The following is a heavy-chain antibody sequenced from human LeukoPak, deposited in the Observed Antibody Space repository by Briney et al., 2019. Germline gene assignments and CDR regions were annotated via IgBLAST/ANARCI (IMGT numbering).Heavy chain of an antibody. Sequence: SETLSLTCTVSGGSISSYYWSWIRQPPGKGLEWIGYIYYSGSTYYNPSLKSRVTISVDTSKNQFSLKLSSVTAADTAVYYCARRMIVATILDYWGQGTLVTVSS. D-gene: IGHD5-12*01. CDR2: IYYSGST. CDR3: ARRMIVATILDY. CDR1: GGSISSYY. V-gene: IGHV4-59*08. J-gene: IGHJ4*02.